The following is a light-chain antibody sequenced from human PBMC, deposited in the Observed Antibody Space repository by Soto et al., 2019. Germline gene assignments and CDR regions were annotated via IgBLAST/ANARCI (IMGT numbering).Light chain of an antibody. CDR2: DVS. V-gene: IGLV2-14*03. J-gene: IGLJ2*01. Sequence: QSALTQPASVSGSPGQSITISCTGTSSDVGGYKHVSWYQHHPGKASKLMIYDVSNRPSGVSNRFSGSKSGNTASLTISGLQAEDEADYYCSSYTSSTTLVFGGGTKLTVL. CDR1: SSDVGGYKH. CDR3: SSYTSSTTLV.